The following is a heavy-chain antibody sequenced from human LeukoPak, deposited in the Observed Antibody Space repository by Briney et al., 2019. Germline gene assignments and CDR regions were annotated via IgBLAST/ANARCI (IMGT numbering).Heavy chain of an antibody. D-gene: IGHD6-6*01. Sequence: GGSLRLSCAASGFTFSSYGMHWVRQAPGKGLEWVAFIRYDGSNKYYADSVKGRFTISRDNSKNTLYLQMNSLRAEDTAVYYCARGRAARPAKQLPHNWFDPWGQGTLVTVSS. CDR3: ARGRAARPAKQLPHNWFDP. J-gene: IGHJ5*02. CDR1: GFTFSSYG. CDR2: IRYDGSNK. V-gene: IGHV3-30*02.